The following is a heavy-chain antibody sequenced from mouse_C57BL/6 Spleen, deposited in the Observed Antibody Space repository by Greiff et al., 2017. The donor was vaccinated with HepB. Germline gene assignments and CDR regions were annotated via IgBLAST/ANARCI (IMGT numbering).Heavy chain of an antibody. D-gene: IGHD2-4*01. CDR1: GYTFTEYT. J-gene: IGHJ3*01. Sequence: VQLQQSGAELVKPGASVKLSCKASGYTFTEYTIHWVKQRSGQGLEWIGWFYPGSGSIKYNEKFKDKATLTADKSSSTVYMELSRLTSEDSAVYVCARHEDRMYYDYDGFAYWGQGTLVTVSA. CDR2: FYPGSGSI. CDR3: ARHEDRMYYDYDGFAY. V-gene: IGHV1-62-2*01.